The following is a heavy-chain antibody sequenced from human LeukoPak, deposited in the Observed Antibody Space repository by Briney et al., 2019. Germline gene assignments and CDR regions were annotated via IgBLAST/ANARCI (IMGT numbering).Heavy chain of an antibody. D-gene: IGHD3-10*01. CDR1: GFTFSSYG. J-gene: IGHJ4*02. Sequence: GGSLRLSCAASGFTFSSYGMHWVRQAPGKGLEWVAVISYDGSNKYYADSMKGRFTISRDNSNNTVYLQMDSLRTEDTAVYYCAKDHNYYGSGSYPHFGGQGTLVIVSS. CDR2: ISYDGSNK. V-gene: IGHV3-30*18. CDR3: AKDHNYYGSGSYPHF.